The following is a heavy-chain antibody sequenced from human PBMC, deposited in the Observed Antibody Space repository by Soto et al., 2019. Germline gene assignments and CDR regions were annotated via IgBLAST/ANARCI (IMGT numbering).Heavy chain of an antibody. CDR1: GESFSGYY. V-gene: IGHV4-34*12. CDR2: IFHGGGT. D-gene: IGHD3-22*01. J-gene: IGHJ4*02. CDR3: ARPHYDSNTFYSFFDY. Sequence: SETLSLTCDVSGESFSGYYWSWIRQPPGKGLEWIGQIFHGGGTNYSPSLKSRVTISVDTSKNQFSLELTSVTAADTAVYYCARPHYDSNTFYSFFDYWGQGTLVTVSS.